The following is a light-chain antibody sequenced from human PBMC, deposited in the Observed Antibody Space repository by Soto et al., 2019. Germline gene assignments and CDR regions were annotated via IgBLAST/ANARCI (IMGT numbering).Light chain of an antibody. CDR2: GAS. Sequence: IVMTQSPATLSVSPGERATLSCRASQTVTSNLAWYQQQPGQAPRLLIYGASTRATGIPARFSGSGSGTEFTLTISSLQSEDFAVYYCQQYDKWPPLTFGGGTKVEIK. V-gene: IGKV3-15*01. CDR3: QQYDKWPPLT. J-gene: IGKJ4*01. CDR1: QTVTSN.